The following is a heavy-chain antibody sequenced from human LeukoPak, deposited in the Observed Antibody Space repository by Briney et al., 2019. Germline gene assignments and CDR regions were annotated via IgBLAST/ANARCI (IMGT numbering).Heavy chain of an antibody. Sequence: HPGGSLRLSCAASGFTFSSYEMNWVRQAPGKGLEWVSYISGSGSTIYYADSVKGRFTISRDNAKNSLYLQMNSLRAEDTAVYYCARGGSYLSAFDIWGQGTMVTVSS. J-gene: IGHJ3*02. CDR1: GFTFSSYE. CDR2: ISGSGSTI. V-gene: IGHV3-48*03. CDR3: ARGGSYLSAFDI. D-gene: IGHD1-26*01.